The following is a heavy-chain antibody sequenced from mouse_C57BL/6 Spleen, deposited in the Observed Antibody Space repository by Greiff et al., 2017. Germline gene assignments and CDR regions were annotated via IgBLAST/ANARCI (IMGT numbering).Heavy chain of an antibody. D-gene: IGHD2-3*01. CDR3: ARCDGYYAWFAG. Sequence: QVQLQQPGAELVRPGTSVKLSCKASGYTFTSYWMPWVKQRPGQGLEWIGVIDPSDSYTNYNQKFKGKATLTVDTSSSTAYMQLSSLTSEYSAVYSCARCDGYYAWFAGWGQGTLVTVSA. V-gene: IGHV1-59*01. J-gene: IGHJ3*01. CDR1: GYTFTSYW. CDR2: IDPSDSYT.